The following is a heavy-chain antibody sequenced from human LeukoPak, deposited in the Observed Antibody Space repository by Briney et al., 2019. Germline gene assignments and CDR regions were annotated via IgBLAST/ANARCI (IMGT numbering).Heavy chain of an antibody. CDR2: ISYDGSNK. Sequence: GGSLRLSCAASGFTFSSYAMHWVRQAPGKGLEWVAVISYDGSNKYYADSVKGRFTISRDNSKNTLYLQMNSLRAEDTVVYYCAREEESSSVDYWGQGTLVTVSS. D-gene: IGHD6-13*01. CDR1: GFTFSSYA. J-gene: IGHJ4*02. CDR3: AREEESSSVDY. V-gene: IGHV3-30-3*01.